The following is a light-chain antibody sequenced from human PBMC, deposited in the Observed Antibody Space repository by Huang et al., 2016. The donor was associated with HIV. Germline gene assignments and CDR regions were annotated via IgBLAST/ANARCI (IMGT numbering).Light chain of an antibody. Sequence: EIVMTQSPATLSVSPGERATLSCRASQSVSSNLAWYQQKPGQAPGLLMYGASTRATGIPVRFSGSGSGTEFTLTISSLQSEDFAVYYCQQYNNWPPERTFGQGTKVEIK. CDR2: GAS. V-gene: IGKV3-15*01. J-gene: IGKJ1*01. CDR1: QSVSSN. CDR3: QQYNNWPPERT.